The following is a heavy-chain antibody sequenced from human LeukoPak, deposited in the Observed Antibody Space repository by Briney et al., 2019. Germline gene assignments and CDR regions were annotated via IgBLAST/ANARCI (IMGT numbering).Heavy chain of an antibody. J-gene: IGHJ4*02. CDR1: GFTFDNYA. V-gene: IGHV3-30*04. D-gene: IGHD6-19*01. Sequence: GRSLRLVCAPSGFTFDNYAMHWVRQAPGKGLEWVALLSYGGGNIYCSNSVKGRFTITRDNSKTMLYLQMNSLRPEDTAVDYCARYPPFSSGWSENLFDCWGQGTLVTVSS. CDR3: ARYPPFSSGWSENLFDC. CDR2: LSYGGGNI.